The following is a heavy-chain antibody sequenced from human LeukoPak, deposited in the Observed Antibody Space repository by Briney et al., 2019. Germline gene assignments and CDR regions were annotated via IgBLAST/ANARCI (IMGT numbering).Heavy chain of an antibody. CDR1: GGSISSGGYY. CDR3: ARSRGNWNYEGGDDY. V-gene: IGHV4-30-2*01. D-gene: IGHD1-7*01. J-gene: IGHJ4*02. CDR2: IYHSGST. Sequence: SETLSLTCTVSGGSISSGGYYWSWIRQPPGKGLEWIGYIYHSGSTYYNPSLKSRVTISVDRSKNQFSLKLSSVTAADTAVYYCARSRGNWNYEGGDDYWGQGTLVTVSS.